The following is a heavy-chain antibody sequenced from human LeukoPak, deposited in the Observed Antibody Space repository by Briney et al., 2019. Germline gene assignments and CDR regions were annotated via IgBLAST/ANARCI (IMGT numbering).Heavy chain of an antibody. CDR2: IRDSGSST. D-gene: IGHD3-22*01. CDR3: ARGIDTAMVTWEKDYYDSSGYHYFDY. V-gene: IGHV3-23*01. Sequence: GGALRLSCAASGFTFSSYAMSWVRQAPGKGLEWVSAIRDSGSSTHYADSVKGRFTISRDNSKNTLYLQMNSLRAEDTAVYYCARGIDTAMVTWEKDYYDSSGYHYFDYWGQGTLVTVSS. J-gene: IGHJ4*02. CDR1: GFTFSSYA.